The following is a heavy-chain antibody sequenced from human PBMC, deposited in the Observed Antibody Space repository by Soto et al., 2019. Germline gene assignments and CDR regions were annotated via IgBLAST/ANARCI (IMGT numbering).Heavy chain of an antibody. CDR1: GGTFSSYA. J-gene: IGHJ5*02. CDR3: ARGLECRGYCLDKPTWFAP. V-gene: IGHV1-69*06. D-gene: IGHD2-15*01. Sequence: SVKVSCKASGGTFSSYAISWVRQAPGQGLEWMGGIIPIFGTASYAQKFQGRVTITADKSTSTVYMELSSLRSDDTAVYFCARGLECRGYCLDKPTWFAPWGQGTLVTVSS. CDR2: IIPIFGTA.